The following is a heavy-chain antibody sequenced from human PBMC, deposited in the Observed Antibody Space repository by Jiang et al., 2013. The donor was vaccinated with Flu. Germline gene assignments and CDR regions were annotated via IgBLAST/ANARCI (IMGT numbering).Heavy chain of an antibody. CDR3: AKARAPEVVAYYFDY. CDR2: IHYSGST. Sequence: GLVKPSETLSLTCTVSGGSITSDYWNWLRQPPGKGLEWIGYIHYSGSTDYNASLKSRVTISVDTSKTQFSLKLNSVTAADTAVYYCAKARAPEVVAYYFDYWGRGALVTVSS. J-gene: IGHJ4*02. D-gene: IGHD3-22*01. CDR1: GGSITSDY. V-gene: IGHV4-59*01.